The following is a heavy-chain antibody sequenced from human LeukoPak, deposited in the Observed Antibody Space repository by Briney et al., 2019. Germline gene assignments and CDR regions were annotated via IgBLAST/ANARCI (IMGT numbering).Heavy chain of an antibody. Sequence: SSETLSLTCTVSGGSISSYYWSWIRQPPGKGLEWIGYIYYSGSTNYNPSLKSRVTISVDTSKNQFSLKLSSVTAADTAVYYCARGTGSYFSYYYYGMDVWGQGTTVTVSS. V-gene: IGHV4-59*01. CDR2: IYYSGST. J-gene: IGHJ6*02. CDR1: GGSISSYY. D-gene: IGHD1-26*01. CDR3: ARGTGSYFSYYYYGMDV.